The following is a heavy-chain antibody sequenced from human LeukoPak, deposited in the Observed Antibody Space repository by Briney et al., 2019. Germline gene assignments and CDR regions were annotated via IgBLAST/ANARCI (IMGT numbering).Heavy chain of an antibody. CDR2: INHSGST. Sequence: PSETLSLTCAVYGGSFSGYYWSWIRQPPGKGLEWIGEINHSGSTNYNPSLKSRDTISVDTSKNQFSLKLSSVTAADTAVYYCARGGTIVVVPAAIEEGTFDYWGQGTLVTVSS. CDR3: ARGGTIVVVPAAIEEGTFDY. V-gene: IGHV4-34*01. J-gene: IGHJ4*02. CDR1: GGSFSGYY. D-gene: IGHD2-2*01.